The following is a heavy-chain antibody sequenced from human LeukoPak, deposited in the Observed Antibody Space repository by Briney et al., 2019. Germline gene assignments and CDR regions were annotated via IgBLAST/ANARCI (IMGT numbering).Heavy chain of an antibody. V-gene: IGHV4-61*02. D-gene: IGHD2-2*01. CDR3: ARDCSSTSCLTAPFDP. CDR2: IYTSEST. CDR1: GGSISSGSYY. J-gene: IGHJ5*02. Sequence: PSETLSLTCTVSGGSISSGSYYWSWIRQPAGKGLEWIGRIYTSESTNYNPSLKSRVTISVDTSKNQFSLKLSSVTAADTAVYYCARDCSSTSCLTAPFDPWGQGTLVTVSS.